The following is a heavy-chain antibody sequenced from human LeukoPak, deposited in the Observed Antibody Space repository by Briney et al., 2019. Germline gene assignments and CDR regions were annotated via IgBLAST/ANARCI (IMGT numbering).Heavy chain of an antibody. CDR3: ARNRDGYNSFDY. CDR1: GGSINNGGYY. Sequence: SETLSLTCTVSGGSINNGGYYWSWIRKHPGKGLEWIGYIYYSGSSYYNPSLRSRVTISVDTSKNHFSLKLSSVTAADTAVYYCARNRDGYNSFDYWGQGTLVTVSS. V-gene: IGHV4-31*03. CDR2: IYYSGSS. D-gene: IGHD5-24*01. J-gene: IGHJ4*02.